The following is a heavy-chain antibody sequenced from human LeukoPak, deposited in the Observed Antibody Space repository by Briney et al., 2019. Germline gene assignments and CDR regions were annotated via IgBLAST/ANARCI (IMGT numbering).Heavy chain of an antibody. Sequence: GGSLRLSCAASGFTFSDYYMSWIRQAPGKGLDWVSYISSSGSTIYYADSVKGRFTISRDNAKNSLYLQMNSLRAEDTAVYYCARDVSCIQLQRDWGQGTLVTVSS. J-gene: IGHJ4*02. D-gene: IGHD5-18*01. CDR1: GFTFSDYY. V-gene: IGHV3-11*01. CDR3: ARDVSCIQLQRD. CDR2: ISSSGSTI.